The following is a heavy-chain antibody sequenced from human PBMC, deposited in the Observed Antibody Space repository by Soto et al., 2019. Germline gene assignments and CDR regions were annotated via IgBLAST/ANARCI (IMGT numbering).Heavy chain of an antibody. CDR2: IIPILGIA. CDR3: ASRVGGGESGMDV. J-gene: IGHJ6*02. Sequence: QVQLVQSGAEVKKPGSSVKVSCKASGGTFSSYTISWVRQAPGQGLEWMGRIIPILGIANYAQKFQGRVTITADKCTSTAYMELSSLRSEDTAVYYCASRVGGGESGMDVWGQGTTVTVSS. D-gene: IGHD2-15*01. V-gene: IGHV1-69*02. CDR1: GGTFSSYT.